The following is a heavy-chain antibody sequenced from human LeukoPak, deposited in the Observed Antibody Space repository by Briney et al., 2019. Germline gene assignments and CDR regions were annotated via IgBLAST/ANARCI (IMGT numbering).Heavy chain of an antibody. CDR2: ISGSGGST. D-gene: IGHD3-22*01. Sequence: GGSLRVSCAASGFTFSSYAMSWVRQAPGKGLEWVSAISGSGGSTYYADSVKGRFTISRDNSKNTLYLQMNSLRAEDTAVYYCAKDHVPIVLVMGDAFDIWGQGTMVTVSS. CDR3: AKDHVPIVLVMGDAFDI. V-gene: IGHV3-23*01. J-gene: IGHJ3*02. CDR1: GFTFSSYA.